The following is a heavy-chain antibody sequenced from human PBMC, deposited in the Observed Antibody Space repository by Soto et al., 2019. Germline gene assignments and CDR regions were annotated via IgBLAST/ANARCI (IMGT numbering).Heavy chain of an antibody. CDR1: GFTFSSFP. V-gene: IGHV3-23*01. D-gene: IGHD3-10*01. CDR3: AKVLWRDETLDPFEV. CDR2: ISTIGANT. Sequence: EVQLMESGGGLVQPGGSLRLSCAASGFTFSSFPMGWVRQPPGKGLEWVSTISTIGANTHYADSVKGRLTISRDNSKNTLYLQMNSLRAEDTAVYYCAKVLWRDETLDPFEVWGKGTTVIVSS. J-gene: IGHJ6*04.